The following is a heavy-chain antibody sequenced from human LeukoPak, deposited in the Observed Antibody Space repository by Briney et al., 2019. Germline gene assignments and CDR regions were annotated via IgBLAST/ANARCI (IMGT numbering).Heavy chain of an antibody. CDR3: ATGGNILTTTGRAFHM. CDR1: GYTFTTYY. J-gene: IGHJ3*02. V-gene: IGHV1-46*01. CDR2: INTSAGST. D-gene: IGHD5-12*01. Sequence: ASVTVSCTASGYTFTTYYVHWVRQAPGQGLEWLGIINTSAGSTTYAQKFQGRVTMTRDTSTSTVYMELNSLSYEDTAVYYCATGGNILTTTGRAFHMWGQGTMVTVSS.